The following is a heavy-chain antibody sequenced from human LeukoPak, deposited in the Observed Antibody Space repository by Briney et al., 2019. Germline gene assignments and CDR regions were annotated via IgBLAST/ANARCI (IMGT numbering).Heavy chain of an antibody. CDR1: GFTFSSYA. D-gene: IGHD3-16*01. CDR3: ARDAREGDGDNWFDP. V-gene: IGHV3-30-3*01. CDR2: ISYDGSNK. Sequence: GGSLRLSCAASGFTFSSYAMHWVRQAPGKGLEWVAVISYDGSNKNYADSVKGRFTISRDNSKNTLYLQMNSLRAEDTAVYYCARDAREGDGDNWFDPWGQGTLVTVSS. J-gene: IGHJ5*02.